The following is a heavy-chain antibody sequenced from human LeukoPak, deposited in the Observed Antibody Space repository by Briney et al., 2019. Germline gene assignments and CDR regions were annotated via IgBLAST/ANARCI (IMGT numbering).Heavy chain of an antibody. Sequence: SETLSLTCAVYGGSFSGYYWSWIRQPPGKGLEWIGEINHSGSTNYNPSLKSRVTISVDTSKNQFSLKLSSVTATDTAVYYCARGSGSYYTYYYYYGMDVWGQGTTVTVSS. CDR2: INHSGST. CDR3: ARGSGSYYTYYYYYGMDV. CDR1: GGSFSGYY. J-gene: IGHJ6*02. V-gene: IGHV4-34*01. D-gene: IGHD3-10*01.